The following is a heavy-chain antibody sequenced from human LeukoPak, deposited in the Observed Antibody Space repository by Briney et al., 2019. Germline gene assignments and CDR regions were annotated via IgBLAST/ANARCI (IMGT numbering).Heavy chain of an antibody. J-gene: IGHJ6*03. CDR3: ARWYSSSWYYYYYYMDV. D-gene: IGHD6-13*01. V-gene: IGHV3-11*01. CDR1: GFTFSDYY. Sequence: GGSLRRSCAASGFTFSDYYMSWIRQAPGKGLEWVSYISSSGSTIYYADSVKGRFTISRDNAKNSLYLQMNSLRAEDTAVYYCARWYSSSWYYYYYYMDVWGKGTTVTISS. CDR2: ISSSGSTI.